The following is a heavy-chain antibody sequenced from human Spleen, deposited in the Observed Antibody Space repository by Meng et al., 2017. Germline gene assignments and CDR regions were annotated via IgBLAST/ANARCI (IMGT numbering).Heavy chain of an antibody. J-gene: IGHJ4*02. CDR1: GGSISSYY. Sequence: SETLSLTCTVSGGSISSYYWSWIRQPPGKGLEWIGYIYYSGSTNYNPSLESRATISVDTSQNNLSLKLSSVTAADTAVYYCARGSRLRSGYFDYWGQGTLVTVSS. CDR2: IYYSGST. V-gene: IGHV4-59*12. CDR3: ARGSRLRSGYFDY. D-gene: IGHD4-17*01.